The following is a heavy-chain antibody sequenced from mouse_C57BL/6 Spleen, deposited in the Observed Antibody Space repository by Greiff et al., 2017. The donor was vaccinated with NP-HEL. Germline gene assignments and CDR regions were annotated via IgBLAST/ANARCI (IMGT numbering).Heavy chain of an antibody. CDR1: GFTFSDYY. CDR3: AREGYAMDY. CDR2: INYDGSST. J-gene: IGHJ4*01. V-gene: IGHV5-16*01. Sequence: EVQLVESEGGLVQPGSSMKLSCTASGFTFSDYYMAWVRQVPEKGLEWVANINYDGSSTYYLDSLKSRFIISRDNAKNILYLQMSSLKSEDTATYDCAREGYAMDYWGQGTSVTVSS.